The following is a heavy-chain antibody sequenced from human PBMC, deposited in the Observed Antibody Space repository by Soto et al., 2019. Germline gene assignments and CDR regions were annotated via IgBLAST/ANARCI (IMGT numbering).Heavy chain of an antibody. Sequence: GASVKVSCKASGYTFTSYDINWVRQATGQGLEWMGWMNPNSGNTGYAQKFQGRVTMTRNTSISTAYMELSSLRSEDTAVYYCARRTTDCSSTXCYAYYYYYYYMDVWGKGTTVTVSS. J-gene: IGHJ6*03. V-gene: IGHV1-8*01. CDR3: ARRTTDCSSTXCYAYYYYYYYMDV. CDR1: GYTFTSYD. D-gene: IGHD2-2*01. CDR2: MNPNSGNT.